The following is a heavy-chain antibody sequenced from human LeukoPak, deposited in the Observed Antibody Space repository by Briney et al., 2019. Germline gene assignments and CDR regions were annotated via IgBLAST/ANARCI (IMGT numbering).Heavy chain of an antibody. J-gene: IGHJ4*02. CDR2: ISYDGSNK. D-gene: IGHD6-19*01. Sequence: GGSLRLSCAASGFTFSSYAMPWVRQAPGKGLEWMAVISYDGSNKYYADSVKGRFTISRDNSKNTLYLQMNSLRAEDTAVYYCARSAVAVFGYYFDYWGQGTLVTVSS. CDR3: ARSAVAVFGYYFDY. V-gene: IGHV3-30-3*01. CDR1: GFTFSSYA.